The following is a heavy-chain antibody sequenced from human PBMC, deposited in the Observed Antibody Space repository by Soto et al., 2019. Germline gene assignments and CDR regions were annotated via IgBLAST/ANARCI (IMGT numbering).Heavy chain of an antibody. CDR3: AKNGQPPYYYYGLDV. Sequence: GASVKVSCKASGYTFTRYGISWVRQAPGQGLEWMGWISGYNGDTNYAQKFQGRVSMTIDTSKTTAYMELRSLTSDDTAVYYCAKNGQPPYYYYGLDVWG. CDR2: ISGYNGDT. CDR1: GYTFTRYG. V-gene: IGHV1-18*01. J-gene: IGHJ6*02. D-gene: IGHD2-8*01.